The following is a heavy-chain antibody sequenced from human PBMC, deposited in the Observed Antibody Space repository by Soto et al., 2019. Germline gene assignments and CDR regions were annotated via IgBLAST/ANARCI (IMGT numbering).Heavy chain of an antibody. J-gene: IGHJ4*02. Sequence: GSLRLSCAASGFTFSSYGMLRVRQTPGKGLEWVAVTSYDGTNKYYADSVKGRFTISRDNSKNTVYMQMNSLRPEDTAIYYCATDAVGATSCLHSWVQGTLVTVSS. CDR1: GFTFSSYG. D-gene: IGHD1-26*01. CDR2: TSYDGTNK. V-gene: IGHV3-30*03. CDR3: ATDAVGATSCLHS.